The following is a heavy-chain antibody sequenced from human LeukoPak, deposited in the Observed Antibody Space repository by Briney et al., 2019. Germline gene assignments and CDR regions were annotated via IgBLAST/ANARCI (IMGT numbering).Heavy chain of an antibody. CDR3: ARQSSYGQGYFDY. Sequence: SETLSLTCTVSGGSISSDYWGWIRQPPGKGLEWIGSIYYSGSTYYNPSLKSRVTISVDTSKNQFSLKLSSVTAADTAVYYCARQSSYGQGYFDYWGQGTLVTVSS. D-gene: IGHD5-18*01. CDR2: IYYSGST. CDR1: GGSISSDY. J-gene: IGHJ4*02. V-gene: IGHV4-39*01.